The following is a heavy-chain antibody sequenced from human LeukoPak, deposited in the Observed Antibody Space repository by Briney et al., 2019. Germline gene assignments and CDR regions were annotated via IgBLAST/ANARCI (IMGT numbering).Heavy chain of an antibody. CDR2: IFYSGST. V-gene: IGHV4-39*07. J-gene: IGHJ4*02. Sequence: SETLSLTCTVSSGSISTSNYYWGWVRQPPGKALEWIGNIFYSGSTYYSLSLKSRVTISLDTSRNQFSLKLSSVTAADTAVYYCARESADILTDYNNGRHFDYWGQGTLVTVSS. D-gene: IGHD3-9*01. CDR3: ARESADILTDYNNGRHFDY. CDR1: SGSISTSNYY.